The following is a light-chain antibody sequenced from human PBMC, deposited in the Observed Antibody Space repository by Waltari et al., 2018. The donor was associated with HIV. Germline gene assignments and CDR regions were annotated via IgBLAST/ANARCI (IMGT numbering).Light chain of an antibody. Sequence: QSALTQPRAVSGSPGQSVTISCTGTSSDDGDYKYVAWYQNHPGKAPKLIIYDVTERPSGVPDRFSGSKSGNTASLTISGLQAEDEADYFCCSHAGTSSFVIFGGGTKLTVL. J-gene: IGLJ2*01. CDR1: SSDDGDYKY. CDR3: CSHAGTSSFVI. CDR2: DVT. V-gene: IGLV2-11*01.